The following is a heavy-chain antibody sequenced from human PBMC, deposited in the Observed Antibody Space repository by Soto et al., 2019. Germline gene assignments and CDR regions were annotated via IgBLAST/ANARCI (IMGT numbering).Heavy chain of an antibody. Sequence: QVQLQESGPGLVKPSGTLSLTCAVSGGSISSSNWWSWVRQPPGKGLEWIGEIYHSGRTNYNPSLKRRVTISVDKSKDQFSLKLSSVTAADTAVYYCARGLYCISTSCYLGRWFDPWGQGTLVTVSS. CDR3: ARGLYCISTSCYLGRWFDP. V-gene: IGHV4-4*02. J-gene: IGHJ5*02. CDR2: IYHSGRT. D-gene: IGHD2-2*01. CDR1: GGSISSSNW.